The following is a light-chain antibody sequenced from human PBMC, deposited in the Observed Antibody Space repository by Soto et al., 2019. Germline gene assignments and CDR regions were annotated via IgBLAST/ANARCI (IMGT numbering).Light chain of an antibody. Sequence: EIVMTQSPATLSVSPGERATLSCRASQSVTSNLAWYQQKPGQAPRLLIYGASTRATGIPARFSGSGSGTDSTLTFSSLQSEDFAVYYCQQYNNWHPMYTFGHGTKLDIK. V-gene: IGKV3-15*01. CDR3: QQYNNWHPMYT. CDR1: QSVTSN. J-gene: IGKJ2*01. CDR2: GAS.